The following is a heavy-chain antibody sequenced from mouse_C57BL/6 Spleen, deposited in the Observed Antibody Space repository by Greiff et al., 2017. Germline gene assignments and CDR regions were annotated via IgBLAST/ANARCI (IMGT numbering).Heavy chain of an antibody. V-gene: IGHV1-22*01. Sequence: VQLKQSGPELVKPGASVKMSCKASGYTFTDYNMHWVKQSHGKSLEWIGYINPNNGGTSYNQKFKGKATLTVNKSSSTAYMELRSLTSEDSAVYYCARKGPYGNSYFDYWGQGTTLTVSS. J-gene: IGHJ2*01. CDR2: INPNNGGT. CDR1: GYTFTDYN. CDR3: ARKGPYGNSYFDY. D-gene: IGHD2-1*01.